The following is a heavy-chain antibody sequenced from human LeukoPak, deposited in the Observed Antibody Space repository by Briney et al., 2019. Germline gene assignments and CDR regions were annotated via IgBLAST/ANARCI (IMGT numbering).Heavy chain of an antibody. V-gene: IGHV3-23*01. J-gene: IGHJ4*02. Sequence: PGGSLRLSCAASGFTLSIYAMSWVRQAPGKGLEWVSGISGSGGSTYYADSVKGRFTISRDNSKNTVYLQMNSLRAEDMAIYYCAKEKTYYYDSSGCFDYWGQGTLVTVSS. CDR1: GFTLSIYA. CDR2: ISGSGGST. D-gene: IGHD3-22*01. CDR3: AKEKTYYYDSSGCFDY.